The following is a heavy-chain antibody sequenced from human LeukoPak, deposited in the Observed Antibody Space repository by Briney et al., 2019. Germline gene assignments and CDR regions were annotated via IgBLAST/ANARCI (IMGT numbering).Heavy chain of an antibody. CDR2: INHSGST. D-gene: IGHD2-2*01. CDR1: GGSFSGYY. J-gene: IGHJ6*03. CDR3: ARGRIGYCSSTSCNRRVYYYYMDV. V-gene: IGHV4-34*01. Sequence: PSETLSLTCAVYGGSFSGYYWSWIRQPPGKGLEWIGEINHSGSTNYNPSLKSRVTISVDTSKNQFSLKLSSVTAADTAVYYCARGRIGYCSSTSCNRRVYYYYMDVWGKGTTVTVSS.